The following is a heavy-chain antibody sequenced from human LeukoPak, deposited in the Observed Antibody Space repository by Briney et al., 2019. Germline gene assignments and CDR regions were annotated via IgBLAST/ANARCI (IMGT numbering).Heavy chain of an antibody. V-gene: IGHV3-7*01. J-gene: IGHJ6*02. CDR2: MNQDGSEK. Sequence: GGSLRLSCAASGFTFSDSWMSWVRQAPGKGLEWVANMNQDGSEKDYVDSVKGRFAISRDNARNSLYLQMGSLRAEDTAVYYCAAYTHWVAGDVWGQGTTVTVSS. CDR3: AAYTHWVAGDV. CDR1: GFTFSDSW. D-gene: IGHD3-16*01.